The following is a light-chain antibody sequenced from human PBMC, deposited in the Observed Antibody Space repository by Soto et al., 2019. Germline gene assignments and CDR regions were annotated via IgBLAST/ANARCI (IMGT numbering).Light chain of an antibody. Sequence: IVLTQSPGTLYLSTGEKANRSCRASQSVSSYLAWYQQKPGQAPRLLIYDASNRATGIPARFSGSGSGTDFTLTISSLEPEAFSVYYCQQRSNWPTFGGGTK. CDR1: QSVSSY. CDR2: DAS. V-gene: IGKV3-11*01. CDR3: QQRSNWPT. J-gene: IGKJ4*01.